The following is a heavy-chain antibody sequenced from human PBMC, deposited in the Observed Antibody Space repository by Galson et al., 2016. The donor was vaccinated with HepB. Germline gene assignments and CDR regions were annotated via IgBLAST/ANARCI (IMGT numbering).Heavy chain of an antibody. V-gene: IGHV1-69*01. D-gene: IGHD2-2*01. Sequence: SCKASGGIFRSYTFSWVRQAPGQGLEWMGGFIPLFGTANYAQKFQGRVTITADESTRTAYMELTSLTSEDTAVYYCARERQYCSSTTCYGPHFDYWGQGTLVIVAS. CDR3: ARERQYCSSTTCYGPHFDY. CDR1: GGIFRSYT. CDR2: FIPLFGTA. J-gene: IGHJ4*02.